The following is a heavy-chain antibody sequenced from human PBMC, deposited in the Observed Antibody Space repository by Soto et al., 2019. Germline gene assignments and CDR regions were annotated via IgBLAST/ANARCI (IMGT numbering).Heavy chain of an antibody. CDR1: GFTFSSYG. J-gene: IGHJ4*02. CDR2: IWYDGSNK. D-gene: IGHD3-22*01. CDR3: ARETGVSLYYYDSSGYPSPPDY. V-gene: IGHV3-33*01. Sequence: SLRLSCAASGFTFSSYGMHWVRQAPGKGLEWVAVIWYDGSNKYYADSVKGRFTISRDNSKNTLYLQMNSLRAEDTAVYYCARETGVSLYYYDSSGYPSPPDYWGQGTLVTVSS.